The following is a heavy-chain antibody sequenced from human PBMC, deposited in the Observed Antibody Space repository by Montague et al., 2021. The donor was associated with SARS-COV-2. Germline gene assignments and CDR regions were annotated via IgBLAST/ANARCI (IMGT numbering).Heavy chain of an antibody. CDR3: ARDQLIRGVPAFDM. Sequence: SLRLSFAASGFTFSTYNMNWVRQIPGKGLEWLSYISSGSGAIFYAGAVKGRFTVSRDNAKNSLFLQMNSLRAEDTAVYYCARDQLIRGVPAFDMWGQGTMVTVSS. J-gene: IGHJ3*02. V-gene: IGHV3-48*04. CDR1: GFTFSTYN. D-gene: IGHD3-10*01. CDR2: ISSGSGAI.